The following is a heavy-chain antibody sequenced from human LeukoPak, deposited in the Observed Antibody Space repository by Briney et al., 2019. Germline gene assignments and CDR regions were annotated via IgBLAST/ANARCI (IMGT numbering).Heavy chain of an antibody. Sequence: PGGSLRLSCAASGFIFSDYYMGWIRQAPGKGLEWISYISNRNSIIYYADSVKGRFTISRDNAKNSLYLQMNSLRAEDTALYYCAKGVGYGLGRNPQNYYYYGMDVWGQGTTVTVSS. CDR2: ISNRNSII. V-gene: IGHV3-11*01. CDR1: GFIFSDYY. J-gene: IGHJ6*02. D-gene: IGHD3-10*01. CDR3: AKGVGYGLGRNPQNYYYYGMDV.